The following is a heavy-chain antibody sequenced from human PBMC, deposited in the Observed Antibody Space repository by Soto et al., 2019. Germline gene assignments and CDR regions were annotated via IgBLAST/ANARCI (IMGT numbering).Heavy chain of an antibody. J-gene: IGHJ4*02. CDR1: GFTFSGSS. D-gene: IGHD1-26*01. Sequence: EVKLGESGGGLVQPGGSVKLSCAASGFTFSGSSMHWVRQASGKGLEWVGRIISKAKNYATTYSESLKGRFIISRDDSKNTTFLQMSSLRTEDTAMYYCAIEGAGFGQWGQGTLVTVSS. CDR3: AIEGAGFGQ. V-gene: IGHV3-73*01. CDR2: IISKAKNYAT.